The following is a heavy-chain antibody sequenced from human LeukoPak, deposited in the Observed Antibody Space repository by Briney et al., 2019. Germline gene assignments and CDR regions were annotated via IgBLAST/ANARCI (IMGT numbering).Heavy chain of an antibody. D-gene: IGHD6-19*01. Sequence: GGSLRLSCAASGFSYITYAMSWVRRAPGKGLEWVAAITASGSITYHADSVKGRFAVSRANPKKTMYLQMDSLRVADTAVYYCAKGTGSHYFYYYMDVWGKGTTVSVS. CDR3: AKGTGSHYFYYYMDV. V-gene: IGHV3-23*01. CDR1: GFSYITYA. CDR2: ITASGSIT. J-gene: IGHJ6*03.